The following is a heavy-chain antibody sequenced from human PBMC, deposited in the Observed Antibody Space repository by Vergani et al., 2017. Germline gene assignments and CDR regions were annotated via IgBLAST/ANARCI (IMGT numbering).Heavy chain of an antibody. CDR2: INPSGGST. Sequence: QVQLVQSGAEVKKPGASVKVSCKASGYTFTSYYMHWVRQAPGQGLEWMGIINPSGGSTSYAQKFQGRVTMTRDTSTSTVYMELSSLRSEDTAVYYCAREISDYDFWSGYYRGAFDIWGQGTMVTVSS. J-gene: IGHJ3*02. V-gene: IGHV1-46*01. CDR1: GYTFTSYY. CDR3: AREISDYDFWSGYYRGAFDI. D-gene: IGHD3-3*01.